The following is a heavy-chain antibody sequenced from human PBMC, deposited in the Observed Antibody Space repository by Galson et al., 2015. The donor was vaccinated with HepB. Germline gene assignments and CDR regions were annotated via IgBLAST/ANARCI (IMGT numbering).Heavy chain of an antibody. CDR1: GYTFTTYY. V-gene: IGHV1-46*01. CDR2: VNPSGGST. J-gene: IGHJ4*02. D-gene: IGHD3-22*01. Sequence: SCKASGYTFTTYYIHWVRQAPGRGPEWMGIVNPSGGSTTYAQRFQGRLTMTMNTSTSTVYMVLSSLRSEDTAVYYCARGSYDSSGYSNYWGQGTLVTVSS. CDR3: ARGSYDSSGYSNY.